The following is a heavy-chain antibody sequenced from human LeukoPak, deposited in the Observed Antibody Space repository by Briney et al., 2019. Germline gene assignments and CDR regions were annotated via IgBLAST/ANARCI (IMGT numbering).Heavy chain of an antibody. Sequence: GGSLRLSCAASGFTFSDYYMSWIRQAPGKGLEWVSYISSSGSTIYYADSVKGRFTISRDNAKNSLYLQMNGLRAEDTAVYYCAREGPHYDFWSGYQEYYYYMDVWGKGTTVTVSS. CDR1: GFTFSDYY. CDR2: ISSSGSTI. D-gene: IGHD3-3*01. CDR3: AREGPHYDFWSGYQEYYYYMDV. J-gene: IGHJ6*03. V-gene: IGHV3-11*04.